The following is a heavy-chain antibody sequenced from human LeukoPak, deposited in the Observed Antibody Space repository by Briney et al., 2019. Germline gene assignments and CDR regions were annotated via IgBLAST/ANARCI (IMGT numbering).Heavy chain of an antibody. Sequence: GESLKISCKASGYRFTTYWIGWARQMPGKGLEWMGIIDPHVSDTRYRPAFEGQVTISADKSINTAYLQWSSLKASDTAIYFCARRDLYDTSGYGGNTFDVWGQGTMVSVSS. J-gene: IGHJ3*01. CDR1: GYRFTTYW. CDR3: ARRDLYDTSGYGGNTFDV. D-gene: IGHD3-22*01. CDR2: IDPHVSDT. V-gene: IGHV5-51*01.